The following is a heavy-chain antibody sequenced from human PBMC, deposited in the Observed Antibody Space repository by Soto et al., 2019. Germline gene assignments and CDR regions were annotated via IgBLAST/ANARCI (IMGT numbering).Heavy chain of an antibody. CDR3: TSINCSSTSCYHSYGMDV. D-gene: IGHD2-2*01. V-gene: IGHV4-4*02. CDR1: GGSISSSNW. Sequence: SETLSLTCAVSGGSISSSNWWSWVRQPPGKGLEWIGGIYHSGSTNYNPSLKSRVTISVDKSKNQFSLKLSSVTAADTAVYYCTSINCSSTSCYHSYGMDVWGQGTTVTVSS. J-gene: IGHJ6*02. CDR2: IYHSGST.